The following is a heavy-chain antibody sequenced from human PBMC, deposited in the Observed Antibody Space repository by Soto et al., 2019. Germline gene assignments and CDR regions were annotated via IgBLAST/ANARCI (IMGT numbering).Heavy chain of an antibody. D-gene: IGHD3-10*01. J-gene: IGHJ4*02. V-gene: IGHV3-48*02. CDR3: ARDLTMVRVVIITAPYYFDY. CDR1: GFTFSSYS. CDR2: ISSSSSTI. Sequence: GGSLRLSCAASGFTFSSYSMNWVRQAPGKGLEWVSYISSSSSTIYYADSVKGRFTISRDNAKNSLYLQMNSLRDEDTAVYYCARDLTMVRVVIITAPYYFDYWGQGTLVTVSS.